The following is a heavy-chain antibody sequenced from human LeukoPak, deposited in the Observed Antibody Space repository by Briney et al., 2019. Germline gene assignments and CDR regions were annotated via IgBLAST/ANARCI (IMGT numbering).Heavy chain of an antibody. Sequence: GGSLRLSCAASGLTFSNAWMSWVRQAPGKGLEWVGRIKRKSDGGTTDYAAPVKGGFTISRDDSKNTLYLQMNSLKSEDTAVYYCTTELDVRPNHYWGQGTLVTVSS. V-gene: IGHV3-15*01. J-gene: IGHJ4*02. CDR2: IKRKSDGGTT. CDR3: TTELDVRPNHY. D-gene: IGHD1-14*01. CDR1: GLTFSNAW.